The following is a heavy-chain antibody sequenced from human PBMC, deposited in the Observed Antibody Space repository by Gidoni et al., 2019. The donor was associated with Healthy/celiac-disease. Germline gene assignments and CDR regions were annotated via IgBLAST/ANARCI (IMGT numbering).Heavy chain of an antibody. Sequence: QVQLVQSGAEVKKPGSSVKVSCKASGGTFSSYAISWVRQAPGQGLEWMGGIIPNFGTANYAQKSQGRVTITADESTSTAYMELSSLRSEDTAVYYCAGQRGYYDSSGYYRRHYWYFDLWGRGTLVTVSS. CDR1: GGTFSSYA. D-gene: IGHD3-22*01. CDR3: AGQRGYYDSSGYYRRHYWYFDL. V-gene: IGHV1-69*01. CDR2: IIPNFGTA. J-gene: IGHJ2*01.